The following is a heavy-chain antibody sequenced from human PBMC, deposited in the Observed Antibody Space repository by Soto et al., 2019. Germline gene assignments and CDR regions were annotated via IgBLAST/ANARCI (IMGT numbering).Heavy chain of an antibody. D-gene: IGHD3-10*01. CDR3: ARRADYYCYFEN. CDR2: IYSSGST. Sequence: QVQLQESGPGLVKPSETLSLTCSVAGGSINRSFWSWLRQSPGKGLEWIGYIYSSGSTSYNPSLTSRVTMSVDASNNQCYLNLRSVTAADTAVYYCARRADYYCYFENWGQGTLVTVSA. V-gene: IGHV4-4*08. CDR1: GGSINRSF. J-gene: IGHJ4*02.